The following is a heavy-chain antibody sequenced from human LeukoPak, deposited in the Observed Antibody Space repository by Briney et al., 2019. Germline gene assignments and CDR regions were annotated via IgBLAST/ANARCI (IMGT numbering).Heavy chain of an antibody. CDR3: AESGGYGLIDY. D-gene: IGHD1-26*01. CDR2: IYYSGST. V-gene: IGHV4-39*01. CDR1: GASISGSGYY. J-gene: IGHJ4*02. Sequence: SETLSLTCAVSGASISGSGYYWGWIRQPPGKGLEWIGNIYYSGSTYYNASLQSRVTISIDTSKNQFSLRLNSVTAADTAMYYCAESGGYGLIDYWGQGTLVTVSS.